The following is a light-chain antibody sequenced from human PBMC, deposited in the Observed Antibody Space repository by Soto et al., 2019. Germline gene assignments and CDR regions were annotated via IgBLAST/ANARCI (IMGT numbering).Light chain of an antibody. CDR2: GAS. CDR3: QQYDSSPWT. CDR1: QDIRSNY. Sequence: ETVLTQSPGTLSLSPGERATLSCRASQDIRSNYLAWYRQTPGQAPRLLIYGASKRASGIADRFSGSGSGTDFTLFISRLEPEDFALYYCQQYDSSPWTFGQGTKVEIK. J-gene: IGKJ1*01. V-gene: IGKV3-20*01.